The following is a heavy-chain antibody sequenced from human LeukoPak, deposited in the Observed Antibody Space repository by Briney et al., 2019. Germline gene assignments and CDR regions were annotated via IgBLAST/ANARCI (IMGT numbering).Heavy chain of an antibody. Sequence: YAMTWVRQAPGKGLEWVSSIDGRGANTFYADSVKGRFTISRDNSRNTLYLQMNGLRVEDMAIYYCARDPRDGRFDYWGQGTLVTVSS. CDR1: YA. V-gene: IGHV3-23*01. J-gene: IGHJ4*02. CDR3: ARDPRDGRFDY. CDR2: IDGRGANT. D-gene: IGHD3/OR15-3a*01.